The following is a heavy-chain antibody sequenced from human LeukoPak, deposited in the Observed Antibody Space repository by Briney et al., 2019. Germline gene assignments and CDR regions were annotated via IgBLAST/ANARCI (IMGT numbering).Heavy chain of an antibody. CDR3: AKDRRIHVYYFDY. D-gene: IGHD5-18*01. CDR2: IRYDGSNK. CDR1: GFTFSSYG. J-gene: IGHJ4*02. Sequence: PGGSLRLSCAASGFTFSSYGMHWVRQAPGKGLEGVAFIRYDGSNKYYVDSVKGRFTISRDNYKNTLYLQMNSLRAEDTAVYYCAKDRRIHVYYFDYWGQGTLVTVSS. V-gene: IGHV3-30*02.